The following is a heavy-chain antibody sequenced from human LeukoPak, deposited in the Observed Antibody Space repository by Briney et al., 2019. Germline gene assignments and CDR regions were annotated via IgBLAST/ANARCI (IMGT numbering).Heavy chain of an antibody. V-gene: IGHV3-30*18. Sequence: GGSLRLSCAASGFTFSSYGMHWVRQAPGKGLVGVSVISYDGSSKYYADSVKVRCTISRDNSKNTLYLQMNSLRAEDTAVYYCVKAPSYYYGSDYFDYWGQGTLVTVSS. CDR1: GFTFSSYG. CDR2: ISYDGSSK. J-gene: IGHJ4*02. CDR3: VKAPSYYYGSDYFDY. D-gene: IGHD3-10*01.